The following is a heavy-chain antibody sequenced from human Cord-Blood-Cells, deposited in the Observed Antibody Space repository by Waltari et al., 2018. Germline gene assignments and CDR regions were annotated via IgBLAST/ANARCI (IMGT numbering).Heavy chain of an antibody. CDR1: GYTFTGYY. CDR2: SNPNSGVT. CDR3: ARGGETAAGKNWFDP. Sequence: QVQLVQSGAEVKKPGASVKVSCKASGYTFTGYYMHWVRQAPGQGLEWMGWSNPNSGVTNYAQKFQGRVTMTRDTSISTAYMELSRLRSDDTAVYYCARGGETAAGKNWFDPWGQGTLVTVSS. D-gene: IGHD6-13*01. V-gene: IGHV1-2*02. J-gene: IGHJ5*02.